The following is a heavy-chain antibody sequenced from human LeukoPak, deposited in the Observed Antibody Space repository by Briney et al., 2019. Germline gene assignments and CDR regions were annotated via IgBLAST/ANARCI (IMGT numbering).Heavy chain of an antibody. Sequence: SQTLSLTCAVYGGSFSGYYWSWIRQPPGKGLEWIGEINHSGSTNYNPSLKSRATISVDTSKNQFSLKLSAVTAADTAVYYCARGRSVGYCSSTSCRPKKYYYYMDVWGKGTTVTVSS. J-gene: IGHJ6*03. CDR2: INHSGST. CDR1: GGSFSGYY. CDR3: ARGRSVGYCSSTSCRPKKYYYYMDV. D-gene: IGHD2-2*01. V-gene: IGHV4-34*01.